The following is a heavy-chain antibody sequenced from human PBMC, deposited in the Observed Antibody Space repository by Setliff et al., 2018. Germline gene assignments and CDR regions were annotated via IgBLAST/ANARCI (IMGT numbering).Heavy chain of an antibody. Sequence: GGSLRLSCAASGFTFRSYAMSWVRQAPGKGLEWVSGVSGTGGITYYADSVKGRFTISRDNSKNSLYLQMNSLRAEDTAMYYCARDGVMYGMDVWGQGTTVTVSS. CDR1: GFTFRSYA. CDR3: ARDGVMYGMDV. CDR2: VSGTGGIT. D-gene: IGHD2-8*01. V-gene: IGHV3-23*01. J-gene: IGHJ6*02.